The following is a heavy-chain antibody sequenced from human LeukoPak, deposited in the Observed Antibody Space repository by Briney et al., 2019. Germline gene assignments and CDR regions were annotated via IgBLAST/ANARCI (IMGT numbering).Heavy chain of an antibody. J-gene: IGHJ4*02. Sequence: SETLPLACIVSGGSISNSSYYWGWIRQPPGKGLEWIGSIYYSGSAYYNPSLKSRVTISVDTSKNQFSLKLTSVTAADTAVYYCARHWVVTPNYWGQGTLVTVSS. D-gene: IGHD4-23*01. CDR2: IYYSGSA. V-gene: IGHV4-39*01. CDR1: GGSISNSSYY. CDR3: ARHWVVTPNY.